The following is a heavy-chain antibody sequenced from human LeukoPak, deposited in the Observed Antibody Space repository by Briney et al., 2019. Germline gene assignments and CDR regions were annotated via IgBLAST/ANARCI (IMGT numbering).Heavy chain of an antibody. CDR1: GFTFSRYL. CDR3: ARDYYYYMDV. CDR2: IKRDESDK. Sequence: GGSLRLSCAASGFTFSRYLMTWVRQAPGKGLEWVANIKRDESDKYYVDSVKGRFAISRDNAKNSLYLQMNSLRVEDTAVYYCARDYYYYMDVWGKGTTVTVSS. V-gene: IGHV3-7*01. J-gene: IGHJ6*03.